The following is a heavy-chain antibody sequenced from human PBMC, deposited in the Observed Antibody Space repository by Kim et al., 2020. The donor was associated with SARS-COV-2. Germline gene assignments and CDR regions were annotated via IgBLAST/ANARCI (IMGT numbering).Heavy chain of an antibody. CDR3: ARVRGWYEY. J-gene: IGHJ4*02. D-gene: IGHD6-19*01. V-gene: IGHV1-3*01. CDR2: GNT. Sequence: GNTKYSQKFQGRVTITRDTSASTAYMELSSLRSEDTAVYYCARVRGWYEYWGQGTLVTVSS.